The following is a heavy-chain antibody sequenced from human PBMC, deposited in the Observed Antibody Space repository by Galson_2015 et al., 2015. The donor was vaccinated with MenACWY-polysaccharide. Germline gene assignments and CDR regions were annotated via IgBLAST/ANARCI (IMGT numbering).Heavy chain of an antibody. D-gene: IGHD5-18*01. CDR3: AKGGGYSYPFHYMDV. CDR1: GFTFDDYT. V-gene: IGHV3-43*01. Sequence: SLRLSCAASGFTFDDYTMHWVRQAPGKGLEWVSLISWDGGSTYYADSVKGRFTISRDNSRNSLYLQMNSLRTEDTALYYCAKGGGYSYPFHYMDVWGKGTTVTVSS. CDR2: ISWDGGST. J-gene: IGHJ6*03.